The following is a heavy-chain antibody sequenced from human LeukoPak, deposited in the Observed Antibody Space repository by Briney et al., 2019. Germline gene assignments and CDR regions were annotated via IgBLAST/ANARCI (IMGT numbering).Heavy chain of an antibody. Sequence: GGSLRLSCAASGFTFSSYSMNWVRQAPGKGLEWVSSISSSSSYIYYADSVKGRFTISRDNAKNSLYLQMNSLRAEDTAVYYCARDFTGGVVVTAIDYWGQGTLVTASS. D-gene: IGHD2-21*02. CDR3: ARDFTGGVVVTAIDY. J-gene: IGHJ4*02. CDR2: ISSSSSYI. V-gene: IGHV3-21*01. CDR1: GFTFSSYS.